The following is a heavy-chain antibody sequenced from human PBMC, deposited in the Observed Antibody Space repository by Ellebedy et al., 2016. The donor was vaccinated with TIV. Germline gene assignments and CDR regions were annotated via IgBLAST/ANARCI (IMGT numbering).Heavy chain of an antibody. Sequence: GGSLRLSCAASGFTLSHYWMNWVRQAPGKGLEWVAFINPDGTRKFYVDSVKGRFTISRDNAKNTLYLQMNSLRAEDTAVYYCARTPGGWFDPWGQGTLVTVSS. CDR2: INPDGTRK. J-gene: IGHJ5*02. V-gene: IGHV3-7*01. CDR1: GFTLSHYW. CDR3: ARTPGGWFDP. D-gene: IGHD2-15*01.